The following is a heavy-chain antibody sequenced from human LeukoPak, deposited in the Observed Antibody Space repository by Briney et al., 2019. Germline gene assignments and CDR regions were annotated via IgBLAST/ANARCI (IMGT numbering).Heavy chain of an antibody. CDR2: ISAYNGNT. Sequence: GASVKVSCKASGYTFTSYGISWVRQAPGQGLEWMGWISAYNGNTNYAQKFQGRVTMTRDTSTSTVYMELSSLRSEDTAVYYCARVSAAADYWGQGTLVTVSS. CDR1: GYTFTSYG. D-gene: IGHD6-13*01. V-gene: IGHV1-18*01. CDR3: ARVSAAADY. J-gene: IGHJ4*02.